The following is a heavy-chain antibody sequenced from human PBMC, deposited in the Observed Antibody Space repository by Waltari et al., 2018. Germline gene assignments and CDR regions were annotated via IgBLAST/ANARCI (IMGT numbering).Heavy chain of an antibody. CDR3: ARDNHAYTTDY. CDR2: ITPNSGAT. J-gene: IGHJ4*02. Sequence: VQLVQPGAEVKKPGASVKVSCKPYGYTYIDYYIHWVRQAPGQGLEWVGRITPNSGATDYAQNLQDRVTLTRDTSTSTAYMELISLRSDDTAIYYCARDNHAYTTDYWGQGTLVTVSS. V-gene: IGHV1-2*06. CDR1: GYTYIDYY. D-gene: IGHD4-4*01.